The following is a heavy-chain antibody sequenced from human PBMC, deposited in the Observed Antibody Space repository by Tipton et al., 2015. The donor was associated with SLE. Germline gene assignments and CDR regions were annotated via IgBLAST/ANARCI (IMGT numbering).Heavy chain of an antibody. V-gene: IGHV4-59*08. J-gene: IGHJ6*02. CDR2: IYYSGST. CDR3: ARGMVTWRWALVGVEA. Sequence: TLSLTCTVSDGSIRNYYWSWIRQPPGKGLEWIGDIYYSGSTNYNPSLKSRVTISVDPAKNQFSLKLTFVTAPDTVVYCCARGMVTWRWALVGVEAWGQGTRVNV. CDR1: DGSIRNYY. D-gene: IGHD2-21*02.